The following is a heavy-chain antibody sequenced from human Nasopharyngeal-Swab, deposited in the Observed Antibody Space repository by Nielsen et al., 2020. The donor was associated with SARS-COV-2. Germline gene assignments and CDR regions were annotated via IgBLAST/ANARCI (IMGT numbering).Heavy chain of an antibody. D-gene: IGHD3-16*01. J-gene: IGHJ4*02. V-gene: IGHV1-18*01. Sequence: ASVKVSCKTSGYTFSSYVIAWVRQAPGQGLEWMGWINPYNDYTHYAQKFQGSVTMTSDTSTSTAYLELRSLTSDDTAVYYCARELGVGLFDYWGQGTLVTVSS. CDR2: INPYNDYT. CDR3: ARELGVGLFDY. CDR1: GYTFSSYV.